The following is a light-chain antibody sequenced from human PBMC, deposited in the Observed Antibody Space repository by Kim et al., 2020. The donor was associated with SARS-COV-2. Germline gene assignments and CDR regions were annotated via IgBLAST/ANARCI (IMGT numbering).Light chain of an antibody. V-gene: IGLV7-43*01. Sequence: PGGTVPLTCASSTGAVTSGYYPNWFQQKPGQAPRPLIYSTTMKHPWTPARFSGSLLGGKAALTLSSVEPEDEAEYYCLLHYTGAQVFGGGTQLTVL. CDR3: LLHYTGAQV. J-gene: IGLJ3*02. CDR1: TGAVTSGYY. CDR2: STT.